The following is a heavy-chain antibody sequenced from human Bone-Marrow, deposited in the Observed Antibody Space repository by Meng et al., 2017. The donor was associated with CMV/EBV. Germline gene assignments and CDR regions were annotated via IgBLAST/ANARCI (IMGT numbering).Heavy chain of an antibody. Sequence: GSQILPGAASGFTVSIYWMSWVRQAPGKGLEWVANIKQDGSEKYYVGSVKGRFTISRDNAKNSLYLQMNSLRAEDTAVYYCARDPRVKSYVVVPAASDYWGQGTMVTVSS. CDR1: GFTVSIYW. D-gene: IGHD2-2*01. CDR2: IKQDGSEK. J-gene: IGHJ4*02. CDR3: ARDPRVKSYVVVPAASDY. V-gene: IGHV3-7*01.